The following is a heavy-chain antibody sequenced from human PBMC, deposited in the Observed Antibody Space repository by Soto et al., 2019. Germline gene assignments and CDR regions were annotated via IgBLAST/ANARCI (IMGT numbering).Heavy chain of an antibody. CDR3: ARGDPLNYVSSPSWPYSGMDV. Sequence: EVQLVESGGGLVQPGGSLRLSCAASGFIFSSYDVHWVRQAPGKGLEWVSVITTTGDTYYAASVKGRFTISRENAENSLYLKMNSRRAEAAAVYYCARGDPLNYVSSPSWPYSGMDVWGRGTTVTVSS. CDR2: ITTTGDT. CDR1: GFIFSSYD. D-gene: IGHD3-16*01. J-gene: IGHJ6*02. V-gene: IGHV3-13*01.